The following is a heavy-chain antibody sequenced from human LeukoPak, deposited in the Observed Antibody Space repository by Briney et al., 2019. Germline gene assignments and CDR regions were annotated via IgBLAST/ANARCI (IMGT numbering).Heavy chain of an antibody. CDR1: GFTFSDYY. D-gene: IGHD6-19*01. J-gene: IGHJ6*02. CDR2: ISSSGSTI. CDR3: AIVQEQWLADAYGMDV. Sequence: KPGGSLRLSCAASGFTFSDYYMSWIRQAPGKGLEWVSYISSSGSTIYYADSVKGRFTISRDNAKNSLYLQMNSLRAEDTAVYYCAIVQEQWLADAYGMDVCGQGTTVTVSS. V-gene: IGHV3-11*01.